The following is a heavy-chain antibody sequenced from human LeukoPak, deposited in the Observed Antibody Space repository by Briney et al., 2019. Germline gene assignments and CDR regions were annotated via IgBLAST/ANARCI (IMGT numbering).Heavy chain of an antibody. CDR3: ARDPLSTNDFDI. CDR2: INYSGST. Sequence: SSETLSLTCTVSGGSISSYYWSWIRQSPGKGLEWIGYINYSGSTNYNPSLKSRVTISADTSKNQFSLKLSSVTAADTAVYFCARDPLSTNDFDIWGQGTMVTVSS. V-gene: IGHV4-59*01. CDR1: GGSISSYY. J-gene: IGHJ3*02. D-gene: IGHD1-1*01.